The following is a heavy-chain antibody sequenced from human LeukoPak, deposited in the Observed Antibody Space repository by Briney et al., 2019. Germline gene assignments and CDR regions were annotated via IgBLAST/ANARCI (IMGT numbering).Heavy chain of an antibody. CDR3: ARQTGSGLFILP. D-gene: IGHD3/OR15-3a*01. V-gene: IGHV4-39*01. CDR1: GFTVSNNY. Sequence: GSLRLSCAASGFTVSNNYMSWVRQPPGKGLEWIGSIYYSGSTYYNPSLKSRVTISVDTSKNQFSLKLSSVTAADTAVYYCARQTGSGLFILPGGQGTLVTVSP. J-gene: IGHJ4*02. CDR2: IYYSGST.